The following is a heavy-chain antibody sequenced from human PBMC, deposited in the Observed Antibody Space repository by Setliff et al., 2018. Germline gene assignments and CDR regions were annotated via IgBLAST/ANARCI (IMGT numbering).Heavy chain of an antibody. CDR3: AKELAVAGSCIDY. Sequence: QPGGSLRLSCAASGFIFSNYGMHWVRQAPGKGLEWVAVIWYDGINKYYADSVKGRFTISRDISKNTLYLQMNNLRAEDTAVYYCAKELAVAGSCIDYWGQGTLVTVSS. CDR2: IWYDGINK. J-gene: IGHJ4*02. V-gene: IGHV3-33*06. D-gene: IGHD6-19*01. CDR1: GFIFSNYG.